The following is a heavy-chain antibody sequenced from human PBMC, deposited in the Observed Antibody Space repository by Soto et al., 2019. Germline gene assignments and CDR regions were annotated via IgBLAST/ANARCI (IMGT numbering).Heavy chain of an antibody. CDR1: GGSISSYY. CDR3: ASGNSDY. V-gene: IGHV4-59*01. CDR2: IYYSGST. J-gene: IGHJ4*02. Sequence: KPSETLSLTCTVSGGSISSYYWSWIRQPPGKGLEWIGYIYYSGSTNYNPSLKSRVTISVDTSKNQFSLKLSSVTAADTAVYYCASGNSDYWGQGTLVTVSS. D-gene: IGHD4-4*01.